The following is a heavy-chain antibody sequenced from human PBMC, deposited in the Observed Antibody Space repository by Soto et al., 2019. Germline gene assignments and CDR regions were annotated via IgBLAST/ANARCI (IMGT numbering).Heavy chain of an antibody. CDR2: NSSSSSDI. CDR3: PRDPIGADYSIPCNWFDP. D-gene: IGHD2-21*01. Sequence: GGSLRLSCAASGFTFSSYSMHWVRQAPGKGLEWVSSNSSSSSDIYYADSVKGRFTISRDNAKNSLYLQMNSLRAEDTAVYYCPRDPIGADYSIPCNWFDPWGQGTLVTVSS. J-gene: IGHJ5*02. CDR1: GFTFSSYS. V-gene: IGHV3-21*01.